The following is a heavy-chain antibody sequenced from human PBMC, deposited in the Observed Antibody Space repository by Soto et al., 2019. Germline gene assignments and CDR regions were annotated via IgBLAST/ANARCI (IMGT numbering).Heavy chain of an antibody. CDR3: ARSLADYSCHMDV. CDR2: IHPSGKT. J-gene: IGHJ6*02. Sequence: SETLSLTCSVSGVSVSSDYGNWIRQPAGKGLEWIGRIHPSGKTNYNPSLESRISMSVDTSKNQFSLILNSVTAADTAVYFCARSLADYSCHMDVWGQGTTVTVS. D-gene: IGHD2-21*01. CDR1: GVSVSSDY. V-gene: IGHV4-4*07.